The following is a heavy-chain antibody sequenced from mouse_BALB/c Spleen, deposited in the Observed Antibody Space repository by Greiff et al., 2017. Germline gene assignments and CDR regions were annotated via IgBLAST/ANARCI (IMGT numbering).Heavy chain of an antibody. CDR3: ARDKGYGPYYFDY. Sequence: QVQLQQSGPGLVAPSQSLSITCTVSGFSLTSYGVHWVRQPPGKGLEWLGVIWAGGSTNYNSALMSRLSISKDNSKSQVFLKMNSLQTDDTAMYYCARDKGYGPYYFDYWGQGTTLTVSS. CDR1: GFSLTSYG. V-gene: IGHV2-9*02. J-gene: IGHJ2*01. D-gene: IGHD1-2*01. CDR2: IWAGGST.